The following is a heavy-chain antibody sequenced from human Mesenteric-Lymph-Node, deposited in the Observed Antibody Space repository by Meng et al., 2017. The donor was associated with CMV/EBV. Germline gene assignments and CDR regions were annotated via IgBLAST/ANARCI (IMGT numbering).Heavy chain of an antibody. CDR3: ARGGGLVGY. CDR2: INHSGST. J-gene: IGHJ4*02. CDR1: GGSFSGYY. D-gene: IGHD6-19*01. Sequence: SETLSLTCAVYGGSFSGYYWSWIRQPPGKGLEWIGEINHSGSTNYNPSLKSRVTISVDTSKNQFSLKLSSVTAADKAVYYCARGGGLVGYWGQGTLVTVSS. V-gene: IGHV4-34*01.